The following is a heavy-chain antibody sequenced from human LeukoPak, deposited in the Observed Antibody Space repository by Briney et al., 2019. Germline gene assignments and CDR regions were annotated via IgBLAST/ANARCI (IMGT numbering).Heavy chain of an antibody. Sequence: SETLSLTCTVSGGSISNYYWSWIRQPAGKELEWIRRIYSSGTTNYNPSLKSRVTISVDKSKNQFSLKLSSVTAADTAVYYCARDWTSYAILTGYDYWGQGTLVTVSS. D-gene: IGHD3-9*01. J-gene: IGHJ4*02. CDR1: GGSISNYY. CDR2: IYSSGTT. V-gene: IGHV4-4*07. CDR3: ARDWTSYAILTGYDY.